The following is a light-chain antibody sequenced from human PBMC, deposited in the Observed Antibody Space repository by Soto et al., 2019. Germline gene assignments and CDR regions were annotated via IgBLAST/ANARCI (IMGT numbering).Light chain of an antibody. V-gene: IGLV2-8*01. Sequence: QSALAQPPSASGSPGQSVTISCTGTSSDVGAYNYVSWYQQHPGKAPKLIIYDVSQRPSGVPDRFSGSKSGNTASLTVSGLQAEDEAVYYCNSFAGSAHVVFGGGTQLT. J-gene: IGLJ2*01. CDR2: DVS. CDR3: NSFAGSAHVV. CDR1: SSDVGAYNY.